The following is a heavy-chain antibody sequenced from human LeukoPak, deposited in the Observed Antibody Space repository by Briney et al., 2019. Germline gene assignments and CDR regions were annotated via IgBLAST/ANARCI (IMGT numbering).Heavy chain of an antibody. CDR3: ARGRYCSGGSCLDY. CDR2: ISNSGST. V-gene: IGHV4-59*01. J-gene: IGHJ4*02. Sequence: SETLSLTCTVSGGSISSYFWSRIRQPPGKGLEWVAYISNSGSTNYNPSLKSRVTISVDTSKNQFSLKLTSVTSADTAVYYCARGRYCSGGSCLDYWGQGTLVTVSS. D-gene: IGHD2-15*01. CDR1: GGSISSYF.